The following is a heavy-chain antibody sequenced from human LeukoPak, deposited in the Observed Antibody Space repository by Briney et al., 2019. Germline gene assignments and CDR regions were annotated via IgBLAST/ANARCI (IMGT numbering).Heavy chain of an antibody. CDR2: ISKSDDII. CDR1: GFVFSAYE. V-gene: IGHV3-48*03. CDR3: ARGARYCTSTSCSSLRAVDI. D-gene: IGHD2-2*01. Sequence: GGSLRLSCAASGFVFSAYEMNWVRQAPGKGLEWVSYISKSDDIIYYADSVKGRFTISRDNAKNSLYLQMNSLRAEDTAVYYCARGARYCTSTSCSSLRAVDIWGQGTMVTVSS. J-gene: IGHJ3*02.